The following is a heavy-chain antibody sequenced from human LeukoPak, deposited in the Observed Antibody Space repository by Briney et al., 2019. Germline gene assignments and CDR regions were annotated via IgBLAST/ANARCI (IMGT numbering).Heavy chain of an antibody. J-gene: IGHJ3*02. CDR3: ARTDDAFHI. Sequence: SETLSLTCSVSGGSINNYYWSWIRQPPGKGLEWIGHIFYSGSTNYNPSLKSRVTISLVTSKNQISLKLSSVTTADTAMYYCARTDDAFHIWGHGTTVTVSS. D-gene: IGHD2-21*02. CDR1: GGSINNYY. V-gene: IGHV4-59*01. CDR2: IFYSGST.